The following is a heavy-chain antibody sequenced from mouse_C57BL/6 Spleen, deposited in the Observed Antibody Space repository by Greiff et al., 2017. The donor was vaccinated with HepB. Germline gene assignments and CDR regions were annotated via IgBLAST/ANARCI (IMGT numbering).Heavy chain of an antibody. CDR3: AILLRSSRDYFDY. CDR1: GYTFTSYD. V-gene: IGHV1-85*01. CDR2: IYPRDGST. Sequence: VMLVESGPELVKPGASVKLSCKASGYTFTSYDINWVKQRPGQGLEWIGWIYPRDGSTKYNEKFKGKATLTVDTSSSTAYMELHSLTSEDSAVYVCAILLRSSRDYFDYWGQGTTLTVSS. D-gene: IGHD1-1*01. J-gene: IGHJ2*01.